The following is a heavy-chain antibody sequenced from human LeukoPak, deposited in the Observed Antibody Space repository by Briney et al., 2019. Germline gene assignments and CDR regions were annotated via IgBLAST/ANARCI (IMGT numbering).Heavy chain of an antibody. CDR1: GGSISSYY. V-gene: IGHV4-4*07. CDR2: IYTSGST. Sequence: PSETLSLTCTVSGGSISSYYWSWIRQPAGKGLEWIGRIYTSGSTNYNPSLKSRVTMSVDTSKNQFSLKLSSVTAADTAVYYCARDRYELTSRYYYYYYMDVWGKGTTVTVSS. J-gene: IGHJ6*03. CDR3: ARDRYELTSRYYYYYYMDV. D-gene: IGHD1-7*01.